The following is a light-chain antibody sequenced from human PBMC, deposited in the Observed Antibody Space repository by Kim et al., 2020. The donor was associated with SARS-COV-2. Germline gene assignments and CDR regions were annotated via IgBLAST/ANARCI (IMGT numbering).Light chain of an antibody. V-gene: IGLV3-9*01. CDR2: RDS. J-gene: IGLJ1*01. CDR1: NIGSKK. Sequence: VAQGQTARITCGGNNIGSKKVHWYQQKPGQAPVLVIYRDSNRPSGIPERFSGSNSGNTATLTISRAQAGDEADYYCQVWDSSTYVFGTGTKVTVL. CDR3: QVWDSSTYV.